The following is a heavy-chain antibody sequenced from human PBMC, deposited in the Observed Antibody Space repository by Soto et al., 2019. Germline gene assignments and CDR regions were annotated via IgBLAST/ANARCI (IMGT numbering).Heavy chain of an antibody. D-gene: IGHD3-10*01. V-gene: IGHV4-39*01. CDR2: IYYSGST. CDR3: ARRTDYYGSGSEDNWFDP. CDR1: GGSISSSSYY. J-gene: IGHJ5*02. Sequence: QLQLQESGPGLVKPSETLSLTCTVSGGSISSSSYYWGWIRQPPGKGLEWIGSIYYSGSTYYNPSLKSRVTISVDTSKNQFSLKLSSVTAADTAVYYCARRTDYYGSGSEDNWFDPWGQGTLVTVSS.